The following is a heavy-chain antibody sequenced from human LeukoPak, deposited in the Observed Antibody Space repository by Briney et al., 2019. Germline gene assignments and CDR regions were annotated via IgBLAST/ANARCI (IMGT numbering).Heavy chain of an antibody. CDR1: GGSISSSSYY. V-gene: IGHV4-39*07. J-gene: IGHJ6*03. CDR3: ARPSYHSYMDV. CDR2: IYYGGST. Sequence: SETLSLTCTVSGGSISSSSYYWGWIRQPPGKGLEWIGSIYYGGSTYYNPSLQSRVTISVDTSKNQSSLKLSSVTAADTAVYYCARPSYHSYMDVWGKGTTVTVSS.